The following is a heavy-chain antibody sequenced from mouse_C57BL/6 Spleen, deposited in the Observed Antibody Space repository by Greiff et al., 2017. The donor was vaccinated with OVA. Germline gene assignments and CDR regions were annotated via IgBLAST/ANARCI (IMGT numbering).Heavy chain of an antibody. CDR2: IYPGDGDT. J-gene: IGHJ1*03. D-gene: IGHD1-1*01. V-gene: IGHV1-80*01. CDR3: AREGDYYGRDWYFDV. CDR1: GYAFSSYW. Sequence: VQLQQSGAELVKPGASVKISCKASGYAFSSYWMNWVKQRPGKGLEWIGQIYPGDGDTNYNGKFKGKATLTADKSSSTAYMQLSSLTSEDSAVYFCAREGDYYGRDWYFDVWGTGTTVTVSS.